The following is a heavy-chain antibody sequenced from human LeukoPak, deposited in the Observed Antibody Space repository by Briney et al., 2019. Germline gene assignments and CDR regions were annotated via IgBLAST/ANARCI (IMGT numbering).Heavy chain of an antibody. J-gene: IGHJ4*02. Sequence: GRSLRLSCAASGFTFSSYAVHWVRQAPGKGLEWVAVISYDGSNKYYADSVKGRFTISRDNSKNTLYLQMNSLRAEDTAVYYCARGYCSSTSCSSFDYWGQGTLVTVPS. CDR3: ARGYCSSTSCSSFDY. CDR1: GFTFSSYA. V-gene: IGHV3-30*04. CDR2: ISYDGSNK. D-gene: IGHD2-2*01.